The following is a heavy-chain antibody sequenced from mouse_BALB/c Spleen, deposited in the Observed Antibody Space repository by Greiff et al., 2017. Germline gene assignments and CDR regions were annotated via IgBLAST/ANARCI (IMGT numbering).Heavy chain of an antibody. CDR3: ARGITTVVAPYFDY. Sequence: EVHLVESGPSLVKPSQTLSLTCSVTGDSITSGYWNWIRKFPGNKLEYMGYISYSGSTYYNPSLKSRISITRDTSKNQYYLQLNSVTTEDTATYYCARGITTVVAPYFDYWGQGTTLTVSS. J-gene: IGHJ2*01. D-gene: IGHD1-1*01. CDR2: ISYSGST. CDR1: GDSITSGY. V-gene: IGHV3-8*02.